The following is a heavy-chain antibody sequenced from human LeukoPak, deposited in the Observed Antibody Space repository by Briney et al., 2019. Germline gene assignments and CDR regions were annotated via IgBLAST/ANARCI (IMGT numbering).Heavy chain of an antibody. D-gene: IGHD2-15*01. CDR1: GFXFNDYA. J-gene: IGHJ4*02. CDR3: ATDCSGNRCYSL. Sequence: GGSLRLSCAVSGFXFNDYAINWVRQAPGKGLEWVSFISGDGGSTYYADSVKGRITISRDNSKNSLYLQMNSLRLGDTALYYCATDCSGNRCYSLWGQGTLVTVSS. V-gene: IGHV3-43*02. CDR2: ISGDGGST.